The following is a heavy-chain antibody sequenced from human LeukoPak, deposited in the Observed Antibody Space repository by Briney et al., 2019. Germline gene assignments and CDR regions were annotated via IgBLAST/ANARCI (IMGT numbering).Heavy chain of an antibody. V-gene: IGHV3-30*14. CDR2: ISYDGSNK. D-gene: IGHD6-25*01. CDR3: ARGPPRPRYYYYFYYLDV. Sequence: GGSLRLSCAASGFTFSSYAMHWVRQAPGKGLEWVAVISYDGSNKYYADSVKGRFTISRDSSKNTLYLQMNSLRAEDTAVYYCARGPPRPRYYYYFYYLDVWGKGTTVTISS. J-gene: IGHJ6*03. CDR1: GFTFSSYA.